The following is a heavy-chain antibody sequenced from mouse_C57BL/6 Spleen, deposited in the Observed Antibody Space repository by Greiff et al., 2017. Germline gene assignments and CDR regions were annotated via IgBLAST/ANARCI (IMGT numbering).Heavy chain of an antibody. Sequence: QLQQPGAELVKPGASVKLSCKASGSTFTSYWMQWVKQRPGQGLEWIGEIDPSDSYTNYNQKFKGKATLTVDTSSSTAYMQLSSLTSEDSAVYYCARLGRVFGYWGKGTTLTVSS. D-gene: IGHD1-1*01. CDR2: IDPSDSYT. CDR3: ARLGRVFGY. J-gene: IGHJ2*01. CDR1: GSTFTSYW. V-gene: IGHV1-50*01.